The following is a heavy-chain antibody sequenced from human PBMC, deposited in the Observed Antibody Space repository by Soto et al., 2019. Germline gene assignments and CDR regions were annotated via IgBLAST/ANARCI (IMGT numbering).Heavy chain of an antibody. CDR3: AREGGYCSSTSCHRGAFDI. CDR1: GYTFTGFY. Sequence: GASVKVSCKASGYTFTGFYMHWVRQAPGQGLEWMGWINPDSGGTNYAQKFQGWVTMTRDTSISTAYMELSRLRSDDTAVYYCAREGGYCSSTSCHRGAFDISGQGPIVTV. CDR2: INPDSGGT. V-gene: IGHV1-2*04. J-gene: IGHJ3*02. D-gene: IGHD2-2*01.